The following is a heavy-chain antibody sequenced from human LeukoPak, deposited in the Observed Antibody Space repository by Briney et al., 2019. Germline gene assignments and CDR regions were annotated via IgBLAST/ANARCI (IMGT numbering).Heavy chain of an antibody. CDR2: INPNSGGT. J-gene: IGHJ4*02. Sequence: GASVKVSCKASGYTFTGYYRHWVRQAPGQGLEWMGWINPNSGGTNYAQKFQGRVTMTRDTSISTAYMELSRRRSDDTAVYYCARDLYSSGSDYWGQGTLVTVSS. CDR3: ARDLYSSGSDY. V-gene: IGHV1-2*02. CDR1: GYTFTGYY. D-gene: IGHD6-19*01.